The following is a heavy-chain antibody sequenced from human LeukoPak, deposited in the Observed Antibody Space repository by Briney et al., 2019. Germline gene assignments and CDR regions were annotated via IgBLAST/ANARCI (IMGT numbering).Heavy chain of an antibody. CDR2: ISYSSGSI. CDR3: AKDVLRLNYGYFDL. J-gene: IGHJ2*01. CDR1: GFTLSNYA. V-gene: IGHV3-23*01. Sequence: GGSLRLSCAASGFTLSNYAMSWVRQGPGKGPEWVAGISYSSGSIYYLDSVKGRFTISRDNSRNTLYLQMNSLRSEDTAVYYCAKDVLRLNYGYFDLWGRGTLVSVSS. D-gene: IGHD3-16*01.